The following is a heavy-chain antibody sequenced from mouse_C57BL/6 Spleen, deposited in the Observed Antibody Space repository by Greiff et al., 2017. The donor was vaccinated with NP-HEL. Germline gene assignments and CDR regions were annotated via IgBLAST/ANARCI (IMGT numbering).Heavy chain of an antibody. CDR1: GFSLTSYG. D-gene: IGHD1-1*01. J-gene: IGHJ4*01. CDR2: IWRGGST. V-gene: IGHV2-5*01. CDR3: AKNDGSSYLYYAMDY. Sequence: VKLMESGPGLVQPSQSLSITCTVSGFSLTSYGVHWVRQSPGKGLEWLGVIWRGGSTDYNAAFMSRLSITKDNSKSQVFFKMNSLQADDTAIYYCAKNDGSSYLYYAMDYWGQGTSVTVSS.